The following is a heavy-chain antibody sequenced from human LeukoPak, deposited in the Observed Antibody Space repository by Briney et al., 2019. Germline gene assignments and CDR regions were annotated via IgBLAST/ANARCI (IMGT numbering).Heavy chain of an antibody. V-gene: IGHV4-38-2*02. J-gene: IGHJ4*02. CDR2: IYHSGST. D-gene: IGHD3-22*01. Sequence: SETLSLTCTVSGYSISSGYYWGWIRQPPGKGLEWIGSIYHSGSTYYNPSLESRVTISVDTSKNQFSLKLSSVTAADTAVYYCARVGHDSSGYYYGGVGGVDYWGQGTLVTVSS. CDR3: ARVGHDSSGYYYGGVGGVDY. CDR1: GYSISSGYY.